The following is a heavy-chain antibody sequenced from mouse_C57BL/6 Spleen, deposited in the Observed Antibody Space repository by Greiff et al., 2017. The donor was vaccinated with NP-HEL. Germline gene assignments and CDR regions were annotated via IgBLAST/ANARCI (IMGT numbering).Heavy chain of an antibody. D-gene: IGHD1-3*01. J-gene: IGHJ4*01. CDR1: GYTFTSYW. Sequence: QVQLKQPGAELVRPGSSVKLSCKASGYTFTSYWMHWVKQRPIQGLEWIGNIDPSDSETHYNQKFKDKATLTVDKSSSTAYMQLSSLTSEDSAVYYCARGGKEDYYAMDYWGQGTSVTVSS. CDR2: IDPSDSET. CDR3: ARGGKEDYYAMDY. V-gene: IGHV1-52*01.